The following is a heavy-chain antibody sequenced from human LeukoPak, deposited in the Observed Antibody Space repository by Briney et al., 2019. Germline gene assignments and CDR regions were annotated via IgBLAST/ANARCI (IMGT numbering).Heavy chain of an antibody. J-gene: IGHJ5*02. D-gene: IGHD4-17*01. CDR3: AVHLPGDYLDP. V-gene: IGHV1-8*01. CDR1: GYTFTIYD. Sequence: GASVKVSCKASGYTFTIYDINWVRQAAGQGLERMGWMNPDSGNTDFAQKFQGRVTMTRNTSISTAYMELSSLTSEDTAVYYCAVHLPGDYLDPWGQGTLVTASS. CDR2: MNPDSGNT.